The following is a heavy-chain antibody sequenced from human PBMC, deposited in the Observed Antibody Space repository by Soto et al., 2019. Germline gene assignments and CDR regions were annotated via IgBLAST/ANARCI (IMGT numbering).Heavy chain of an antibody. D-gene: IGHD1-7*01. J-gene: IGHJ6*03. CDR1: GYTVTSYA. Sequence: QVQLVQSGAEVKKPGASVKVSCKASGYTVTSYAMHWVRQAPGQRLEWMGWINAGNGNTKYSQKFQGRVTITRDTSASTAYMELSSLRSEDTAVYYCARGGSSKWNYVGVYYYYMHVWGKGTTVTVSS. CDR2: INAGNGNT. CDR3: ARGGSSKWNYVGVYYYYMHV. V-gene: IGHV1-3*01.